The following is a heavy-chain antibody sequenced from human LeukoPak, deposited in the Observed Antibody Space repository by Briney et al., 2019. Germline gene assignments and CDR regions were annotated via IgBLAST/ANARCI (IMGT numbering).Heavy chain of an antibody. Sequence: GGSLRLSCVASGFIVSNNYMSWVRQAPGKGLEWVSVLYNAGSTYYADSVKGRFTISRDNSKNTLYLQMNSLRAEDTAVYYCAKDQYGSGNYFDYWGQGTLVTVSS. V-gene: IGHV3-53*01. CDR2: LYNAGST. J-gene: IGHJ4*02. CDR3: AKDQYGSGNYFDY. D-gene: IGHD3-10*01. CDR1: GFIVSNNY.